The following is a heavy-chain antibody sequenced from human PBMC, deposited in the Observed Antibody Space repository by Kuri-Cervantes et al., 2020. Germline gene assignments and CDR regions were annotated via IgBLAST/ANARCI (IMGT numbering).Heavy chain of an antibody. CDR1: GYTLTGYY. V-gene: IGHV1-2*02. CDR2: INPNSGGT. Sequence: ASVKVSCKASGYTLTGYYMHWVRQAPGQGLEWMGWINPNSGGTNYAQKFQGRVTMTRDTSISTAYMELSRLRSDDTAVYYCARERLAVAGLHGWFVPWGQGTLVTVSS. D-gene: IGHD6-19*01. CDR3: ARERLAVAGLHGWFVP. J-gene: IGHJ5*02.